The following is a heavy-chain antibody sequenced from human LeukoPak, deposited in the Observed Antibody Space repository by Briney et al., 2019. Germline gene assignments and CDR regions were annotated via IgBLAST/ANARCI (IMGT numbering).Heavy chain of an antibody. D-gene: IGHD3-9*01. CDR1: GYTLTELS. V-gene: IGHV1-24*01. Sequence: GASVKVSCKVSGYTLTELSMHWVRQAPGKGLEWMGGFDPEDGETIYAQKFQGRVTMTEDTSTDTAYMEPSSLRSEDTAVYYCATALIHTIFFYYGMDVWGQGTTVTVSS. J-gene: IGHJ6*02. CDR3: ATALIHTIFFYYGMDV. CDR2: FDPEDGET.